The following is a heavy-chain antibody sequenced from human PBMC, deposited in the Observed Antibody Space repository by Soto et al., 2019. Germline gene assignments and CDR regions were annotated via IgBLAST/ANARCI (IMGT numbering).Heavy chain of an antibody. Sequence: QMTLKESGPTLVKPTQTLTLTCTFSGFSLTTYGVGVGWIRRPPGRALQWLALIYWDDDKRYSPSLKSRLTITRVTSKNQVVLTMTDMDPVDTATYYCAHSGVVVYEAGFVSWGQGTLVTVSS. V-gene: IGHV2-5*02. D-gene: IGHD2-2*01. CDR1: GFSLTTYGVG. CDR2: IYWDDDK. J-gene: IGHJ1*01. CDR3: AHSGVVVYEAGFVS.